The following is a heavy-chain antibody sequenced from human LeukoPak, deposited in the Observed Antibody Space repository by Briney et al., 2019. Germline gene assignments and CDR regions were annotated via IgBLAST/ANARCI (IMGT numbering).Heavy chain of an antibody. D-gene: IGHD1-26*01. CDR2: IKEDGSEK. Sequence: GGSLRLSCVASGFTFSSNWMSWVRQAPGRGLEWVANIKEDGSEKYYVDSVKGRFTISRDNAKNSLYLQMNSLRAEDTAVYYCARVRSGTYFDYWGQGTLVTVSS. CDR3: ARVRSGTYFDY. J-gene: IGHJ4*02. CDR1: GFTFSSNW. V-gene: IGHV3-7*05.